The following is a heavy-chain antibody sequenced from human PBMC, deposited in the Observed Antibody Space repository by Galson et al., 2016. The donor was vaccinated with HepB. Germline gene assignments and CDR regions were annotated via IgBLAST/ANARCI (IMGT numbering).Heavy chain of an antibody. J-gene: IGHJ4*02. Sequence: SLRLSCAASGFTFNNFAMTWVRQAPGKGLEWVSGINGNGGSTYYADSVKGRFIISRDNSKDTLYLQMNSLKAEDTAGYYCAKGPPYYDSSAYYLNNWGQGTLVTVSS. CDR3: AKGPPYYDSSAYYLNN. CDR2: INGNGGST. V-gene: IGHV3-23*01. CDR1: GFTFNNFA. D-gene: IGHD3-22*01.